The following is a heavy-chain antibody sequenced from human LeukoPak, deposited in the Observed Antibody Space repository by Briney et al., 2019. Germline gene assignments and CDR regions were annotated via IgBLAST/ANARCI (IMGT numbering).Heavy chain of an antibody. D-gene: IGHD3-10*02. CDR2: IKQDGSET. Sequence: GGSLRLSCTSSGFTFSNYWMTWVRQAPGKGLEGVANIKQDGSETHYMDSVKGRFTISRDNAKNSLYLQMNSLRAEDTAVYYCAELGITMIGGVWGKGTTVTISS. CDR3: AELGITMIGGV. V-gene: IGHV3-7*01. J-gene: IGHJ6*04. CDR1: GFTFSNYW.